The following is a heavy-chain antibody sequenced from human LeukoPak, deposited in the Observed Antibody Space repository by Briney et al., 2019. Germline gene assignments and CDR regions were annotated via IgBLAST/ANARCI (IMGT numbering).Heavy chain of an antibody. CDR3: ARLIAVAANWFDP. Sequence: TGESLKISCKGSGYRFTSYWIGWVRQMPGKGLEWMGIIYPGDSDTTYSPSFQGQVTISADKSISTAYLQWSSLKASDTAMYYCARLIAVAANWFDPWGQGTLVTVSS. J-gene: IGHJ5*02. CDR2: IYPGDSDT. D-gene: IGHD6-19*01. CDR1: GYRFTSYW. V-gene: IGHV5-51*01.